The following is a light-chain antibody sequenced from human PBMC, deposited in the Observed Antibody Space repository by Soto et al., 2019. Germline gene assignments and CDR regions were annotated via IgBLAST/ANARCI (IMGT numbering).Light chain of an antibody. CDR1: QSVSSF. CDR2: DAS. CDR3: QQSGTSPLT. Sequence: EILLTQSPATLSLSPGERATLSCRASQSVSSFLAWYQQRPGQAPRLLIYDASNRATGIPARFSGSGSGTDFTLTISSLEPEDFAVYFCQQSGTSPLTFGGGTKVDIK. V-gene: IGKV3-11*01. J-gene: IGKJ4*01.